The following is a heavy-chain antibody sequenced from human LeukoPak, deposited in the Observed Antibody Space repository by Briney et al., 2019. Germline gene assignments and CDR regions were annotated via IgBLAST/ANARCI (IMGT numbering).Heavy chain of an antibody. D-gene: IGHD3-10*02. CDR2: IIPILGIA. CDR3: ARDNPMYYFDY. CDR1: GGTFSSYA. Sequence: GSSVKVSCKASGGTFSSYAISWVRQAPGQGLEWMGRIIPILGIANYAQKFQGRVTITADKSTSTAYMELSSLRSEDTAVYYCARDNPMYYFDYWGQGTLVTVSS. V-gene: IGHV1-69*04. J-gene: IGHJ4*02.